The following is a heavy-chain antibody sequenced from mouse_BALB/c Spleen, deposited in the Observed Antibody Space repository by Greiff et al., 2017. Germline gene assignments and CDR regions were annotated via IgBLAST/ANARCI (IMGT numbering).Heavy chain of an antibody. V-gene: IGHV5-17*02. D-gene: IGHD1-1*01. J-gene: IGHJ3*01. Sequence: EVKLMESGGGLVQPGGSRKLSCAASGFTFSSFGMHWVRQAPEKGLEWVAYISSGSSTIYFADTVKGRFTISRDNPKNTLFLQMTSLRSEDTAMYYCARSRDFFYGFAYWGQGTLVTVSA. CDR2: ISSGSSTI. CDR1: GFTFSSFG. CDR3: ARSRDFFYGFAY.